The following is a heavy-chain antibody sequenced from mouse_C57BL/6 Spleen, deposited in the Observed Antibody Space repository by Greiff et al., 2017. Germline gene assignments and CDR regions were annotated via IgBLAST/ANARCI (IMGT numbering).Heavy chain of an antibody. V-gene: IGHV2-2*02. Sequence: VKLVESGPGLVQPSQSLSITCTVSGFSLTSYGVHWVRQSPGKGLEWLGVIWSGGSTDYNAAFISRLSISKDNSKSQVFFKMNSLQANDTAIYYCARKGANWDAMDYWGQGTSVTVSS. D-gene: IGHD4-1*01. CDR2: IWSGGST. CDR1: GFSLTSYG. CDR3: ARKGANWDAMDY. J-gene: IGHJ4*01.